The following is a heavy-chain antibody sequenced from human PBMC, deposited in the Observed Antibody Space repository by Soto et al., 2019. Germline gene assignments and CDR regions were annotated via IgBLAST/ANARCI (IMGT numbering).Heavy chain of an antibody. Sequence: QVHLVQSGAEVKKPGSSVKVSCKTSGGTFSDLAFSWVRQAPRQGLEWVGGIIPLFGTPNYAREFQGRVSISADESSNPVYMELRSLRSEDTAVYYCASERVAEMATGGYFDNWGQGTLVTVSS. V-gene: IGHV1-69*01. CDR3: ASERVAEMATGGYFDN. J-gene: IGHJ4*02. CDR1: GGTFSDLA. CDR2: IIPLFGTP. D-gene: IGHD5-12*01.